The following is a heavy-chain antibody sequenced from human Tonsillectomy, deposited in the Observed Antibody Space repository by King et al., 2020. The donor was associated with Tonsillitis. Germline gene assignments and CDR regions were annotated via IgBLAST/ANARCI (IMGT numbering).Heavy chain of an antibody. CDR1: GFTCISYD. Sequence: VQLVESGGGLVQPWGSLRLSCAASGFTCISYDWHWVRQATGKGLEWVSSFDTVGDTYYPGSVKGRFTIPRENAKNSLYLQMNSLRAGDTAVYFCARVAHYYDSSGYSDAFDIWGQGTMVTVSS. V-gene: IGHV3-13*04. CDR2: FDTVGDT. D-gene: IGHD3-22*01. CDR3: ARVAHYYDSSGYSDAFDI. J-gene: IGHJ3*02.